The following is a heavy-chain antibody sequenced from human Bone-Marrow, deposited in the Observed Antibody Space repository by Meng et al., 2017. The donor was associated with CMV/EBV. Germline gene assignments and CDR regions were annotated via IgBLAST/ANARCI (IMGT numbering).Heavy chain of an antibody. CDR1: GFTFSSYW. CDR3: ARDVRHRDSGPP. D-gene: IGHD3-10*02. CDR2: IKEDGSET. V-gene: IGHV3-7*01. J-gene: IGHJ5*02. Sequence: ETLSLTCAASGFTFSSYWMSWVRQAPGKGLEWVANIKEDGSETFYVDSVKGRFTISRDNAKNSLYLQMNSLRVEDTAIYYCARDVRHRDSGPPWGQGALVTVSS.